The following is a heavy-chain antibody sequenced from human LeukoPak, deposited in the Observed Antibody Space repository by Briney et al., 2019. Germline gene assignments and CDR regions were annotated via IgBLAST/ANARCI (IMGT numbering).Heavy chain of an antibody. J-gene: IGHJ5*02. V-gene: IGHV4-34*01. CDR2: INHSGST. CDR3: ARLVHNWFDP. CDR1: GGSFSGYY. Sequence: SETLSLTCAVYGGSFSGYYWSWIRQPPGKGLEWIGEINHSGSTNYNPSLKSRVTISVDTSKNQFSLKLSSVTAADTAVYYCARLVHNWFDPWGQGTLVTVSS. D-gene: IGHD2-8*01.